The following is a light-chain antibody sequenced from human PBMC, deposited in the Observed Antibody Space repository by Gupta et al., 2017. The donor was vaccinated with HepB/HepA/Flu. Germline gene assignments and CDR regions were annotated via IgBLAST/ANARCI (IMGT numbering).Light chain of an antibody. CDR3: MQDSHWPPIT. CDR2: KVS. CDR1: QSLVYSDGNIY. Sequence: AMTHPPLSLLVTLGQPASIPCRSSQSLVYSDGNIYLNWFQQRPGQSPRRLIYKVSIRDSGVPHRFSGSGSGPDFTLKISRVKAEDVGISLCMQDSHWPPITFGQGTRMEIK. J-gene: IGKJ5*01. V-gene: IGKV2-30*01.